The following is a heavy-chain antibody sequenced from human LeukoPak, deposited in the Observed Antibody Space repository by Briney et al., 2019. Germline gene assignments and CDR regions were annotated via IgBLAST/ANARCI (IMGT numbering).Heavy chain of an antibody. V-gene: IGHV1-69*13. D-gene: IGHD2-21*01. CDR2: IIPIFGTA. Sequence: SVKVSCKASGGTFSSYTISWVRQAPGQGLEWMGGIIPIFGTANYAQKFQGRVTITADESTSTAYMNLSSLRSEDTAVYYCASTPLAYCGGDCYFGYWGQGTLVTVSS. CDR3: ASTPLAYCGGDCYFGY. J-gene: IGHJ4*02. CDR1: GGTFSSYT.